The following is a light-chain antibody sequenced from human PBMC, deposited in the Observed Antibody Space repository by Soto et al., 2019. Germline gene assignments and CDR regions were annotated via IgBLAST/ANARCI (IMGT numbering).Light chain of an antibody. CDR1: QGISSF. V-gene: IGKV1-27*01. CDR3: QKYSSVIT. Sequence: DIQMTQSPSSLSASVGDRVTITCRASQGISSFVAWYQQKPGKLPRLLISGASTLQSGLPSRFSGSGSGTDFTLTITSLQPEDVATYYCQKYSSVITFGQGTRLEIK. CDR2: GAS. J-gene: IGKJ5*01.